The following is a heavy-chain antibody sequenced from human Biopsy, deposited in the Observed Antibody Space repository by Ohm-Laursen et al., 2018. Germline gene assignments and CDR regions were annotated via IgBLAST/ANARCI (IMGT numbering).Heavy chain of an antibody. CDR2: VYVGGSN. V-gene: IGHV4-4*07. D-gene: IGHD2-21*01. Sequence: SDTLSLTCAVSGVSIRGYYWSWVRRPAGRGLEWIGRVYVGGSNNYNPSLRSRVSLSVDTSKNQFSLMLSGVTAADTAVYYCVSIFHTNNERRPFDMWGQWTMVAVS. CDR1: GVSIRGYY. CDR3: VSIFHTNNERRPFDM. J-gene: IGHJ3*02.